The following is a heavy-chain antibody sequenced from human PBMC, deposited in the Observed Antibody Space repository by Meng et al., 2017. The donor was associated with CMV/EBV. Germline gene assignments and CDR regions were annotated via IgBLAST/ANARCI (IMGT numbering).Heavy chain of an antibody. CDR3: AREGSGYYYPNWFDP. CDR2: ILNDGSGT. Sequence: GESLKISCVASGFTFRNYWMHWVRQSPGKGLVWVSHILNDGSGTGYADSVKGRFTISRDNAKNTLYLQMDSLRAEDTAVYYCAREGSGYYYPNWFDPWGQGTLVTVSS. CDR1: GFTFRNYW. D-gene: IGHD3-22*01. J-gene: IGHJ5*02. V-gene: IGHV3-74*01.